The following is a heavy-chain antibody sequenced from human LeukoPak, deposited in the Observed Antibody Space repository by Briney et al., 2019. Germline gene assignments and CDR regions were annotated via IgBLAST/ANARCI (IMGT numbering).Heavy chain of an antibody. V-gene: IGHV1-2*02. D-gene: IGHD3-9*01. J-gene: IGHJ5*02. CDR2: IYPKSGGT. Sequence: GASVKVSCKASGYTFADYYIHWVRQAPGQGLEWMGWIYPKSGGTNSAQKFQDRVTMTRDTSISTAYMELSRLKFDDTAVYYCARVSTSGYRDWLDPWGQGTLVTVSS. CDR1: GYTFADYY. CDR3: ARVSTSGYRDWLDP.